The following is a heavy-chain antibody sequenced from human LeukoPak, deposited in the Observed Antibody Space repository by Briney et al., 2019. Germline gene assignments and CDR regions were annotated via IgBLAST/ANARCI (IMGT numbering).Heavy chain of an antibody. Sequence: SETLSLTCAVYGGSFSGYYWSWIRQPPGKGLEWIGEINHSGSTNYNPSLKSRVTISVDTSKNQFSLKLSSVTAADTAVYYCARGGEQWLAGDLYFDYWGQGTLVTVSS. D-gene: IGHD6-19*01. J-gene: IGHJ4*02. CDR1: GGSFSGYY. CDR3: ARGGEQWLAGDLYFDY. CDR2: INHSGST. V-gene: IGHV4-34*01.